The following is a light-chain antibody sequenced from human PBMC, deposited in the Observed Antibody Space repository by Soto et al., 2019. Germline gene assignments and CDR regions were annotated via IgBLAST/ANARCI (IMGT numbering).Light chain of an antibody. V-gene: IGKV3-20*01. CDR1: QALNTPY. CDR2: QSS. J-gene: IGKJ2*01. Sequence: EYVLTQSPGSLSVSLGETVTLACRLSQALNTPYMAWFQAKPGLPPRLLIHQSSLGLPGVADRFSGSGSGSHFARTISGVEAEDSAIYYCHQYSRTPYTFGQGTNLEIK. CDR3: HQYSRTPYT.